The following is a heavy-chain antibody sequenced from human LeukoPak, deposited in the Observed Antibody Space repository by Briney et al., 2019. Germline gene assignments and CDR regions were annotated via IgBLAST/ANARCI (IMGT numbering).Heavy chain of an antibody. Sequence: PSETLSLTCAVSGGSISSGSYSWSWIRQPPGKGLEWIGYIYHSGSTYYNPSLKSRVTISVDRSKNQFSLKLSSVTAADTAVYYCARGFSGSYVDYWGQGTLVTVSS. J-gene: IGHJ4*02. CDR1: GGSISSGSYS. CDR2: IYHSGST. CDR3: ARGFSGSYVDY. V-gene: IGHV4-30-2*01. D-gene: IGHD1-26*01.